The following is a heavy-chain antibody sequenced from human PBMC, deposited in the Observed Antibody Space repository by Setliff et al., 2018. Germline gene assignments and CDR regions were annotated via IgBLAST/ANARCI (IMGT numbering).Heavy chain of an antibody. CDR1: GYTFTSYG. D-gene: IGHD2-2*01. Sequence: SVKVSCKASGYTFTSYGVSWVRQAPGQGLEWMGGIIPIFGTANYAQKFQGRVTITRDTSASTAYVELSSLRSEDTAVYYCAREVLPLVREEAFYIWGQGTMVTVSS. CDR3: AREVLPLVREEAFYI. V-gene: IGHV1-69*05. J-gene: IGHJ3*02. CDR2: IIPIFGTA.